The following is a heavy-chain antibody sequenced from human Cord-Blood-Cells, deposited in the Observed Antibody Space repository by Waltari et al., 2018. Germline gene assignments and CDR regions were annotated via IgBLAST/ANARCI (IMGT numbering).Heavy chain of an antibody. CDR2: KKQDGSEK. D-gene: IGHD3-22*01. V-gene: IGHV3-7*01. CDR3: ARGYYDSSGYYYY. J-gene: IGHJ4*02. CDR1: AFTFSSFW. Sequence: EVQLVESGGGLVQPGGSLSLSCAASAFTFSSFWMSWFRQAPGKGLEWVANKKQDGSEKYYVDSVKGRFTISRDNAKNSLYLQMNSLRAEDTAVYYCARGYYDSSGYYYYWGQGTLVTVSS.